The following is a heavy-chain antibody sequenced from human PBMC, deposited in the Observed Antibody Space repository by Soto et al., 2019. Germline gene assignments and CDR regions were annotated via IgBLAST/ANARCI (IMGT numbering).Heavy chain of an antibody. D-gene: IGHD3-10*01. CDR3: ARDAVWFGELQPPEPNWFDP. V-gene: IGHV3-11*01. J-gene: IGHJ5*02. CDR2: ISSSGSTI. CDR1: GFTFSDYY. Sequence: GGSLRLSCAASGFTFSDYYMSWIRQAPGKGLEWVSYISSSGSTIYYADSVKGRFTISRDNAKNSLYLQMNSLRAEDTAVYYCARDAVWFGELQPPEPNWFDPWGQGTLVTVSS.